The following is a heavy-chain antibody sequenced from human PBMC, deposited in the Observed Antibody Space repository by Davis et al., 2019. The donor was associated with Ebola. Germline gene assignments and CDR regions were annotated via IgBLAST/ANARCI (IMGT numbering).Heavy chain of an antibody. CDR1: GLTFSSYW. D-gene: IGHD1-26*01. J-gene: IGHJ4*02. CDR2: IDTDGSSI. CDR3: ARDSGGGSLSFGY. Sequence: PGGSLRLSCAASGLTFSSYWMHWVRQAPGKGLMWVSRIDTDGSSIIYADSVKGRFTLSRDNSKKTVYLQMNRLRAEDTAVYYCARDSGGGSLSFGYWGQGTLVTVSS. V-gene: IGHV3-74*01.